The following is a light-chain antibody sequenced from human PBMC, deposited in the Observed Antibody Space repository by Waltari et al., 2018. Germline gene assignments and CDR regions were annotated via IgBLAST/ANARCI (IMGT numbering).Light chain of an antibody. CDR3: QQYYSIPYT. Sequence: DIVMTQSPDFLPVSLGDRATISCRSSQSVFHSSTYGNAIAWFQQRPGQPPKLLIYWTSTRESGVPDRFSGSGSGTDFTLTISSLQAEDVAVYYCQQYYSIPYTFGPGTKLEIK. J-gene: IGKJ2*01. V-gene: IGKV4-1*01. CDR1: QSVFHSSTYGNA. CDR2: WTS.